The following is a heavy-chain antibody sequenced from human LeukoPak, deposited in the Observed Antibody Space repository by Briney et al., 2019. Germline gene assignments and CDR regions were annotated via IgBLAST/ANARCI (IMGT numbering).Heavy chain of an antibody. J-gene: IGHJ6*02. Sequence: PGGSLRLSCVASGITFSSYAMSWVRQAPGEGLEWVSAISASGGSTHHADSVRGRFTTSRDNSKNTLYLQMNSLRAEDTAGYYCAKVTGTYGGYYYGMDVWGQGTTVTVSS. V-gene: IGHV3-23*01. CDR2: ISASGGST. D-gene: IGHD2-21*01. CDR1: GITFSSYA. CDR3: AKVTGTYGGYYYGMDV.